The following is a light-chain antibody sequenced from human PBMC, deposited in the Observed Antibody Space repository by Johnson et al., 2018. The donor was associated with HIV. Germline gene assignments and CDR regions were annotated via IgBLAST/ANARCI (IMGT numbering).Light chain of an antibody. CDR1: SSNIGNNY. Sequence: QSVLTQPPSVSAAPGQKVTISCSGSSSNIGNNYVSWFQHLPGTAPKLLIYENNKRPSGIPDRFSASKSGTSATLGITGLQTGDEADYYCGTWDSSLSAWFFVTGTKVTVL. CDR2: ENN. V-gene: IGLV1-51*02. J-gene: IGLJ1*01. CDR3: GTWDSSLSAWF.